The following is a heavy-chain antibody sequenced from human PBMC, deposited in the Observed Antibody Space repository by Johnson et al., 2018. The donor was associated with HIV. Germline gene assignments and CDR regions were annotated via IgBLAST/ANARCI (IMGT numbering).Heavy chain of an antibody. CDR2: INWNGGST. D-gene: IGHD1-26*01. Sequence: VQLVESGGGLVKPGGSLRLSCAASGFTFDDYGMSWVRQAPGKGLEWVSGINWNGGSTGYADSVKGRFTISRDNAKNSLYLQMNSLRAEDTAVYYCAKSYYEEERPMGVDAFDIWGQGTMVTVSS. V-gene: IGHV3-20*04. CDR3: AKSYYEEERPMGVDAFDI. CDR1: GFTFDDYG. J-gene: IGHJ3*02.